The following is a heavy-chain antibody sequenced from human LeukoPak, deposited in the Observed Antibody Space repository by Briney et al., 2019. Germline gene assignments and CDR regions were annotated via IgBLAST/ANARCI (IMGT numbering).Heavy chain of an antibody. D-gene: IGHD2-15*01. CDR2: ISAYNGNT. Sequence: EASVKVSCKASGYTFTSHGINWVRQAPGQGLEWMGWISAYNGNTNYAQKLQGRVTMTTDTSTSTAYMELRSLRSDDTAVYYCARFYCRGYTCYFRYDMDVWGQGTTVTVPS. CDR3: ARFYCRGYTCYFRYDMDV. J-gene: IGHJ6*02. CDR1: GYTFTSHG. V-gene: IGHV1-18*01.